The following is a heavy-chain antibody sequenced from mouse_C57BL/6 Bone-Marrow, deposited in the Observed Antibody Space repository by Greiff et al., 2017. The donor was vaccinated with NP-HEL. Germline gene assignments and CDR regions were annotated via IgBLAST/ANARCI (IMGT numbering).Heavy chain of an antibody. CDR3: ARGYYDYVWFAY. CDR1: GYSITSGYY. J-gene: IGHJ3*01. V-gene: IGHV3-6*01. CDR2: ISYDGSN. Sequence: EVHLVESGPGLVKPSQSLSLTCSVTGYSITSGYYWNWIRQFPGNKLEWMGYISYDGSNNYNPSLKNRISITRDTSKNQFFLKLNSVTTEDTATYYCARGYYDYVWFAYWGQGTLVTVSA. D-gene: IGHD2-4*01.